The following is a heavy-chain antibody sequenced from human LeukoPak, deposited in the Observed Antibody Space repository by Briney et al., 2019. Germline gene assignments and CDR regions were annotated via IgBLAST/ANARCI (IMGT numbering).Heavy chain of an antibody. CDR3: AKGVGGEYFDY. D-gene: IGHD3-16*01. CDR1: GFTFSNYG. J-gene: IGHJ4*02. V-gene: IGHV3-23*01. CDR2: IIPSGGST. Sequence: GESLRLSCAASGFTFSNYGMSWVRQAPGKGLEWVSGIIPSGGSTYFADSVKGRFTISRDNSKNTLYLQMNSLRAEDTAVYYCAKGVGGEYFDYWGQGTLVTVSS.